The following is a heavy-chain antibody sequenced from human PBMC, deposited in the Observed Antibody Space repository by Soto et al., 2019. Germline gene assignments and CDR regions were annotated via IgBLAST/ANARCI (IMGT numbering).Heavy chain of an antibody. CDR3: AKDGRNFWRGYYSYQFDS. Sequence: GGSLRLSCAASGFTFRNYDMSWVRQAPGKGLDWVSTISGSGGSIYYADSVKGRFTISRDNSKNTVYLQMNSLRVEDTAVYYCAKDGRNFWRGYYSYQFDSWGQGSLVTVSS. CDR1: GFTFRNYD. CDR2: ISGSGGSI. J-gene: IGHJ4*02. D-gene: IGHD3-3*01. V-gene: IGHV3-23*01.